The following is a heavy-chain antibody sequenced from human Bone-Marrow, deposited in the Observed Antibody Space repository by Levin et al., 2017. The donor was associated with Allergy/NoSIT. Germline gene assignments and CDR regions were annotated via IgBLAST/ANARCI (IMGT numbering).Heavy chain of an antibody. J-gene: IGHJ4*02. CDR3: AKHYGDYAFDY. CDR2: ISYDGSNK. V-gene: IGHV3-30*18. D-gene: IGHD4-17*01. Sequence: GGSLRLSCAASGFTFSSYGMHWVRRAPGKGLEWVAVISYDGSNKYYADSVKGRFTISRDNSKNTLYLQMNSLRAEDTAVYYCAKHYGDYAFDYWGQGTLVTVSS. CDR1: GFTFSSYG.